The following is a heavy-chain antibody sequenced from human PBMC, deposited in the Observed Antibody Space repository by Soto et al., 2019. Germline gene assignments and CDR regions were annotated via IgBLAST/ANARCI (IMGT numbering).Heavy chain of an antibody. D-gene: IGHD3-9*01. V-gene: IGHV1-69*08. CDR1: GGTFSSYT. CDR2: IIPILGIA. CDR3: ARDFGLRYFDGSDY. J-gene: IGHJ4*02. Sequence: QVQLVQSGAEVKKPGSSVKVSCKASGGTFSSYTISWVRQAPGQGLEWMGRIIPILGIANYAQKFQGRVTSTADKSTSTAYMELSSLRSEDTAVYYCARDFGLRYFDGSDYWGQGTLVTVSS.